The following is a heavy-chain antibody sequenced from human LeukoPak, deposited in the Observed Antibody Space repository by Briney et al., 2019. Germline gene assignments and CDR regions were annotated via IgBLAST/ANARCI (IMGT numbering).Heavy chain of an antibody. D-gene: IGHD6-19*01. CDR3: AQLSSGGPL. CDR1: GFSLSELS. J-gene: IGHJ1*01. Sequence: ASVKVSCKSSGFSLSELSIHCVRQAPGERLEGMGGFDPEDGEAIYAQKFQGRVTMTEDTSTDTAYMELSSLRSDDTAMFCCAQLSSGGPLWGQGTLVTVAS. CDR2: FDPEDGEA. V-gene: IGHV1-24*01.